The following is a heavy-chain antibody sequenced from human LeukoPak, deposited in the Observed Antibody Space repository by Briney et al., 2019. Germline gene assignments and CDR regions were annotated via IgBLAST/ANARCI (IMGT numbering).Heavy chain of an antibody. CDR3: VFSGGSSLSGFDY. V-gene: IGHV3-64D*06. CDR2: ISSNGGNT. D-gene: IGHD2-15*01. J-gene: IGHJ4*02. Sequence: GGSLRLSCSASGFTFSSYAMHWVRQAPGKGLEYVSAISSNGGNTYYADSVKGRFTISRDNSKNTLYLQMSSLRAEDTAVYYCVFSGGSSLSGFDYWGQGTLVTVSS. CDR1: GFTFSSYA.